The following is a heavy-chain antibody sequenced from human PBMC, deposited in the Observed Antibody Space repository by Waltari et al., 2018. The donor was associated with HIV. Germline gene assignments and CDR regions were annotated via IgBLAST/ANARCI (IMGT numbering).Heavy chain of an antibody. CDR3: ARITMTLGRGMDV. V-gene: IGHV7-4-1*02. D-gene: IGHD3-10*01. CDR1: GYTFTNYA. Sequence: QLQLVQSGSELKKPGASVKVSCKASGYTFTNYAMNWVRQAPGQGLEWMGWINTNTCNPTYAQGFTGRFVSYLDTSVSTAYLQISSRKAEDTAVYYCARITMTLGRGMDVWGQGTTVTVSS. CDR2: INTNTCNP. J-gene: IGHJ6*02.